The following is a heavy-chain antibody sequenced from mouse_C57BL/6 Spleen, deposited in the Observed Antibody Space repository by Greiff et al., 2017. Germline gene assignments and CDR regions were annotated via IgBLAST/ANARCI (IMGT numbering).Heavy chain of an antibody. Sequence: QVHVKQSGAELVRPGASVTLSCKASGYTFTDYEMHWVKQTPVHGLEWIGAIDPETGGTAYNQKFKGKAILTADKSSSTAYMELRSLTSEDTAVYYCTRDYGDYWGQGTTLTVSS. CDR2: IDPETGGT. CDR1: GYTFTDYE. V-gene: IGHV1-15*01. D-gene: IGHD1-1*01. J-gene: IGHJ2*01. CDR3: TRDYGDY.